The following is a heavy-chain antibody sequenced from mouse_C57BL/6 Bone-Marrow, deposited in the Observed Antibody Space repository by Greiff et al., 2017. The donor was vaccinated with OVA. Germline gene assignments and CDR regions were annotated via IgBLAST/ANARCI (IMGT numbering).Heavy chain of an antibody. CDR1: GYTFTSYD. CDR3: ARGDDASAWLAY. D-gene: IGHD2-3*01. J-gene: IGHJ3*01. Sequence: QVQLQQSGPELVKPGASVKLSCKASGYTFTSYDINWVKQRPGQGLEWIGWIYPGAGSTKYNEKFKGKATLTVDTSSSTAYMELRSLTSEDSAVYFCARGDDASAWLAYWGQGTLVTVSA. V-gene: IGHV1-85*01. CDR2: IYPGAGST.